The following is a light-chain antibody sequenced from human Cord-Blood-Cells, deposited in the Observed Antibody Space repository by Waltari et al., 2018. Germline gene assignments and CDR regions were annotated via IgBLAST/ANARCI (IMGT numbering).Light chain of an antibody. V-gene: IGLV4-69*01. J-gene: IGLJ2*01. Sequence: QLVLTQSPSASASLGASVKLTCTLSSGHSSYAIAWHQQQPEKGPRYLLKLNSDGSHSKGDGIPDGFSGSSSGTERYRTSASLQSEDEADYYCQTWGTGIQVFGGGTKLTVL. CDR3: QTWGTGIQV. CDR1: SGHSSYA. CDR2: LNSDGSH.